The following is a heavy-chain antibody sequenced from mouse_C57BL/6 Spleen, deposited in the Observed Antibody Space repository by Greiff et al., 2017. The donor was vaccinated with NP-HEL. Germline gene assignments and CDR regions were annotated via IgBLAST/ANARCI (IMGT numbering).Heavy chain of an antibody. CDR3: AREGRQAMDY. Sequence: VQLQQPGAELVKPGASVKLSCKASGYTFPSYWMHWVKLRPGRGLEWIGRFDPNSGGTKYNAKFKSKATLTVDKPSSSAYMQLSILTSKDTAVYYCAREGRQAMDYWGQGTSVTVSS. V-gene: IGHV1-72*01. J-gene: IGHJ4*01. CDR2: FDPNSGGT. CDR1: GYTFPSYW. D-gene: IGHD3-3*01.